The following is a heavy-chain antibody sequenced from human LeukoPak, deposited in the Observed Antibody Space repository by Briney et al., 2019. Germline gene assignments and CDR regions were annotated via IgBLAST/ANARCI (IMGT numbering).Heavy chain of an antibody. D-gene: IGHD3-10*01. V-gene: IGHV3-74*01. CDR2: ISGDGSSS. Sequence: GGSLRLSCAASGFTFSTYWMHWVRQAPREGLVWVSRISGDGSSSTYADSVKGRFTISRDNAKNTLYLQMNTLRAEDTAVYYCARGGGGGFYWGQGTLVTVSS. CDR3: ARGGGGGFY. J-gene: IGHJ4*02. CDR1: GFTFSTYW.